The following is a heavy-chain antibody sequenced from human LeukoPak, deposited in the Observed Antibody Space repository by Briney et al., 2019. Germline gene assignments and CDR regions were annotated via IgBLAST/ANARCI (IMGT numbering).Heavy chain of an antibody. D-gene: IGHD2-15*01. J-gene: IGHJ5*02. CDR2: ISSSSSYI. CDR3: ARFGHSPPPAGWFDP. CDR1: GFTFSSYS. V-gene: IGHV3-21*01. Sequence: TGGSLRLSCAASGFTFSSYSMNWVRQAPGKGLEWVSSISSSSSYIYYADSVKGRFTISRDNAKNSLYLQMNSLRAEDTAVYYCARFGHSPPPAGWFDPWGQGTLVTVSS.